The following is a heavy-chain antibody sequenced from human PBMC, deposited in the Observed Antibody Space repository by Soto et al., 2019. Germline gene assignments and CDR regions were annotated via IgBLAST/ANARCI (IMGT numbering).Heavy chain of an antibody. CDR3: ARGRYNWNHGDFQH. V-gene: IGHV3-30-3*01. CDR2: ISYDGSNK. J-gene: IGHJ1*01. D-gene: IGHD1-20*01. Sequence: GGSLRLSCAASGFTFSSYAMHWVRQAPGKGLEWVAVISYDGSNKYYADSVKGRFTISRDNSKNTLYLQMNSLRAEDTAVYYCARGRYNWNHGDFQHWGQGTLVTVSS. CDR1: GFTFSSYA.